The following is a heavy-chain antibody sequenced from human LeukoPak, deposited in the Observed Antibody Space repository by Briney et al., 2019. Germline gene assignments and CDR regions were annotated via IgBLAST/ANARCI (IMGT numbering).Heavy chain of an antibody. Sequence: GGSLRLSCVASGFAFSSYWMHWVRQAPGKGLVWVSRINSDGSSTSYADSVKGRFTISRDNAKNTLYLQMNSLRAEDTAVYYCAILAHHYYSGMEVWGQGTTVTVSS. J-gene: IGHJ6*02. D-gene: IGHD1-26*01. CDR3: AILAHHYYSGMEV. CDR1: GFAFSSYW. V-gene: IGHV3-74*01. CDR2: INSDGSST.